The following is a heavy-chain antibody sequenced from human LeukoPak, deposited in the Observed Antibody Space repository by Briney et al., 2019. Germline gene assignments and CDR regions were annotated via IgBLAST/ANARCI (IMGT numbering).Heavy chain of an antibody. V-gene: IGHV4-39*01. CDR1: GGSISSSSYY. Sequence: SETLSLTCTVSGGSISSSSYYWGWIRQPPGKGLEWIGSIYYSGSTYYNPSLKSRFTISVDTSKNQFSLKLSSVTAADTAVYYCARAYYDSSGYYRIFDYWGQGTLVTVSS. J-gene: IGHJ4*02. D-gene: IGHD3-22*01. CDR3: ARAYYDSSGYYRIFDY. CDR2: IYYSGST.